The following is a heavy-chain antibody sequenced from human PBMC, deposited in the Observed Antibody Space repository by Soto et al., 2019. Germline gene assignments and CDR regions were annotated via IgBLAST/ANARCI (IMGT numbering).Heavy chain of an antibody. Sequence: LSLTCTVSGGSISSGDYYWSWIRQPPGKGLEWIGYIYHSGSTYYNPSLKSRVTISVDTSKNQFSLKLSSVTAADTAVYYCARAPYYDILTGYAPYGMDVWGQGTTVTVSS. V-gene: IGHV4-30-4*01. D-gene: IGHD3-9*01. CDR2: IYHSGST. J-gene: IGHJ6*02. CDR1: GGSISSGDYY. CDR3: ARAPYYDILTGYAPYGMDV.